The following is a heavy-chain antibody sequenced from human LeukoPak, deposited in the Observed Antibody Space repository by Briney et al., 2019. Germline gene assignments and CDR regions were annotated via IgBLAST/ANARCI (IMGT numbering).Heavy chain of an antibody. D-gene: IGHD3-10*01. CDR2: INPNSGDT. J-gene: IGHJ4*02. Sequence: ASVKVSCKASGYTFISYYMDWVRQAPGQGLEWMGWINPNSGDTSYVQKFQGRVTMARDTSISTAYMELSRLRSDDTAVYFCARGRSITLVRGVAFDYWGQGTLVTVSS. CDR3: ARGRSITLVRGVAFDY. V-gene: IGHV1-2*02. CDR1: GYTFISYY.